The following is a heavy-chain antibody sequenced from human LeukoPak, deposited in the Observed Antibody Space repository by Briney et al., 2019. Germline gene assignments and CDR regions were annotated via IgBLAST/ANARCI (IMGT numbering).Heavy chain of an antibody. CDR1: GGSISSYY. CDR3: ARVKRGYSLYYMDV. D-gene: IGHD5-18*01. J-gene: IGHJ6*03. Sequence: SETLFLTCTVSGGSISSYYWSWIRQPPGKGLEWIGYIYYSGSTNYNPSLKSRVTISVDTSKNQFSLKLSSVTAADTAVYYCARVKRGYSLYYMDVWGKGTTVTVSS. V-gene: IGHV4-59*01. CDR2: IYYSGST.